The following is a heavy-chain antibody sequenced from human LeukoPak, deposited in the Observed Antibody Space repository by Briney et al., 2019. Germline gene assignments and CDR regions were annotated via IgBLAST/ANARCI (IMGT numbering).Heavy chain of an antibody. CDR3: ARGYGDFRVEGRYFHS. V-gene: IGHV4-39*01. D-gene: IGHD4-17*01. CDR1: GGSTSSSSYY. CDR2: IYYGGST. Sequence: SETPSLTCTVSGGSTSSSSYYWGWIRQPPGKGLEWIGSIYYGGSTYKNPSLKSRVTISVDTSKNQFSLKLSSVTAADTAVYYCARGYGDFRVEGRYFHSWGQGTLVTVSS. J-gene: IGHJ4*02.